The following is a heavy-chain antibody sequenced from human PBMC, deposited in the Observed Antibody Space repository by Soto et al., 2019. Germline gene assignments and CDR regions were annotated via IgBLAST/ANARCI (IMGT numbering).Heavy chain of an antibody. V-gene: IGHV6-1*01. J-gene: IGHJ6*02. Sequence: SQTLSLTCAISGDSVSSDTAAWIWIRQSPSRGLEWLGGTYYRSKWSNDYAVSVKSRITINPDTSKNQFSLQLYSVTPEDTAVYYCAGVPWFRGMDVWGQGTPVTVSS. CDR1: GDSVSSDTAA. CDR2: TYYRSKWSN. CDR3: AGVPWFRGMDV. D-gene: IGHD3-10*01.